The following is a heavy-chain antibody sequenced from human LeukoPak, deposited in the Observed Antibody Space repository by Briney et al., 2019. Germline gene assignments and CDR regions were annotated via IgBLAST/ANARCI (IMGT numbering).Heavy chain of an antibody. CDR3: AKDGHCSSTSCYTYDY. J-gene: IGHJ4*02. V-gene: IGHV3-23*01. D-gene: IGHD2-2*02. CDR1: GFTFSTSA. Sequence: QPRGSLRLSCAASGFTFSTSAMSWVRQAPGKGLEWVSAISGSGGSTYYADSVKGRFTISRDNSKNTLYLQMNSLRAEDTAVYYCAKDGHCSSTSCYTYDYWGQGTLVTVSS. CDR2: ISGSGGST.